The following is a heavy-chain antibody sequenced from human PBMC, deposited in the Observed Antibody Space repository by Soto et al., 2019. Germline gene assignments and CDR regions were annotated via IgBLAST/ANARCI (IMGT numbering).Heavy chain of an antibody. Sequence: GGSLRLSCAASGFTFSSYAMSWVRQAPGKGLEWVSAISGSGGSTYYADSVKGRFTISRDNSKNTLYLQMNSLRAEDTAVYYCAKKAHVDNWNAPTDLYYFDYWGQGTLVTVSS. D-gene: IGHD1-20*01. CDR2: ISGSGGST. CDR3: AKKAHVDNWNAPTDLYYFDY. V-gene: IGHV3-23*01. J-gene: IGHJ4*02. CDR1: GFTFSSYA.